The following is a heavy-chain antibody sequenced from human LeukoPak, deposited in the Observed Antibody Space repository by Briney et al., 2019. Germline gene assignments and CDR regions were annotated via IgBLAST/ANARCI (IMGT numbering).Heavy chain of an antibody. D-gene: IGHD2-15*01. CDR2: IIPIFGTA. CDR1: GGTFSSYA. J-gene: IGHJ6*02. V-gene: IGHV1-69*13. Sequence: GASVKVSCKASGGTFSSYAISWVRQAPGQGLEWMGGIIPIFGTANYAQKFQGRVTITADESTSTAYMELSSLRSEDTAVYYCAGGDVVVVAATRPYYYGMDVWGQGTTVTVSS. CDR3: AGGDVVVVAATRPYYYGMDV.